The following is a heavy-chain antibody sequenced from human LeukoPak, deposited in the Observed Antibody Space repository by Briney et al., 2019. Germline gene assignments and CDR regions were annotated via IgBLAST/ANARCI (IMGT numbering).Heavy chain of an antibody. CDR1: GGSISSSSYY. Sequence: SETLSLTCTVSGGSISSSSYYWGWIRQPPGKGLEWIGSIYYSGSTYYNPSLKSRVTISVDTSKNQFSLKLSSVTAADTAVYYCARELPRSTTFIDYWGQGTLVTVSS. V-gene: IGHV4-39*02. J-gene: IGHJ4*02. D-gene: IGHD1-14*01. CDR2: IYYSGST. CDR3: ARELPRSTTFIDY.